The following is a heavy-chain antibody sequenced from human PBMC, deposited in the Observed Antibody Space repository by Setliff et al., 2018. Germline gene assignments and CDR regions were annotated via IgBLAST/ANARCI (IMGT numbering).Heavy chain of an antibody. V-gene: IGHV1-18*01. CDR2: ISPYYGST. CDR3: ARDFNGLALGF. Sequence: GASVKVSCKASGYTFRSYGINWVRQAPGQGLEWMGWISPYYGSTDYAQKFQGRVTMTTDTSTSTAYMELTRLTTDDTAVYYCARDFNGLALGFWGQGTLVTVSS. J-gene: IGHJ4*02. D-gene: IGHD3-3*02. CDR1: GYTFRSYG.